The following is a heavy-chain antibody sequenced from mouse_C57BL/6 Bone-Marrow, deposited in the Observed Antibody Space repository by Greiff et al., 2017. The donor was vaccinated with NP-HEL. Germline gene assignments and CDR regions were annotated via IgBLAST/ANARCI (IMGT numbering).Heavy chain of an antibody. CDR3: TGLYYYGSSLYYFDY. J-gene: IGHJ2*01. D-gene: IGHD1-1*01. CDR2: IRLKSDNYAT. V-gene: IGHV6-3*01. CDR1: GFTFSNYW. Sequence: EVKLMESGGGLVQPGGSMKLSCVASGFTFSNYWMNWVRQSPEKGLEWVAQIRLKSDNYATHYAESVKGRFTISRDDSKSSVYLQMNNLRAEDTGIYYCTGLYYYGSSLYYFDYWGQGTTLTVSS.